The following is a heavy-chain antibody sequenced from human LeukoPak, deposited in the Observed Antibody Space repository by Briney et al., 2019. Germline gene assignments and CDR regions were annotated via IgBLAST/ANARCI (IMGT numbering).Heavy chain of an antibody. CDR1: GFTFSSYG. D-gene: IGHD2-2*01. Sequence: GGSLRLSCAASGFTFSSYGMHWVRQAPGKGLEWVAVISYDGSNKYYADSVKGRLTISRDNSKNTLYLQMNSLRTEDTAVYYCAKDERCSSTSCPLYSSSWYDYWGQGTLVTVSS. V-gene: IGHV3-30*18. CDR3: AKDERCSSTSCPLYSSSWYDY. J-gene: IGHJ4*02. CDR2: ISYDGSNK.